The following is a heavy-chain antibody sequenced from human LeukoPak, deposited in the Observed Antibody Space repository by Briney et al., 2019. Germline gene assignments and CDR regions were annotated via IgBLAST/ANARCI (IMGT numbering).Heavy chain of an antibody. D-gene: IGHD5-24*01. CDR2: IIPIFDSA. CDR1: GGNFRNYA. J-gene: IGHJ4*02. V-gene: IGHV1-69*13. Sequence: SVKVSCKSSGGNFRNYAITWVGQAPGHGLEWIGGIIPIFDSANYAQNFQGRVTLTADDSTSTAYMELSSLGSEDTAVYYCAREIDGGGWYFDYWGQGTLVTVSS. CDR3: AREIDGGGWYFDY.